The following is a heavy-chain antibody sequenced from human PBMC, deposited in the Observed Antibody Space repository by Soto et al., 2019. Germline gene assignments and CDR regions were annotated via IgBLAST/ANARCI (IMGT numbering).Heavy chain of an antibody. D-gene: IGHD3-22*01. CDR1: GFTFSSYG. CDR2: IWYDGSNK. V-gene: IGHV3-33*01. Sequence: QVQLVESGGGVVQPGRSLRLSCAASGFTFSSYGMHWVSQAPGKGLEWVAVIWYDGSNKYYADSVKGRFTISRDNSKNTLYLQINSLRAEDTAVYYCARVDYYDSSGYYYWGQGTLVTVSS. CDR3: ARVDYYDSSGYYY. J-gene: IGHJ4*02.